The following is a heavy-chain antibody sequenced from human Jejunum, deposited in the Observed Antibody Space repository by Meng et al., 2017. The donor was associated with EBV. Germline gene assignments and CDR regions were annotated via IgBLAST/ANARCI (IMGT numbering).Heavy chain of an antibody. Sequence: QVLLQQWGAGLLKPSEPLSLTCAVSDESFSDRFWSWIRQPPGKGLEWIGDINQSGSTTSNPSLVSRVTLSVDTSKNQFSLRLNAVTAADTAIYYCARVVNWDYGDYGAFDYWCRGAMVTVSA. D-gene: IGHD4-17*01. CDR3: ARVVNWDYGDYGAFDY. CDR2: INQSGST. V-gene: IGHV4-34*01. CDR1: DESFSDRF. J-gene: IGHJ4*02.